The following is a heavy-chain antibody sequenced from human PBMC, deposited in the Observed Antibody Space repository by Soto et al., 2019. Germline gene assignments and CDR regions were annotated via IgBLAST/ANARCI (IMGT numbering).Heavy chain of an antibody. Sequence: PSETLSLTCSVSDDSISSSSYYWGWVRQPPGKGLEWIGSIYYSGRTYYTPSLKSRVTISIDTSKKQFSLQLSSVTAADTAVYYCARWRNNSSYGGWVGHWGQGTVGTV. V-gene: IGHV4-39*01. CDR1: DDSISSSSYY. D-gene: IGHD4-17*01. CDR2: IYYSGRT. CDR3: ARWRNNSSYGGWVGH. J-gene: IGHJ4*02.